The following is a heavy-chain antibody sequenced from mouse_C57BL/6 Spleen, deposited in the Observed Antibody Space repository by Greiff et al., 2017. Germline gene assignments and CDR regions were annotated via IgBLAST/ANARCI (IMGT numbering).Heavy chain of an antibody. CDR2: IYPSDSET. CDR1: GYTFTSYW. Sequence: QLQQPGAELVRPGSSVKLSCKASGYTFTSYWMDWVKQRPGQGLEWIGNIYPSDSETHYNQKFKDKATLTVDKSSSTAYMQLSSLTSEDSAVYYCARYDYYAMDYWGQGTSVTVSS. V-gene: IGHV1-61*01. CDR3: ARYDYYAMDY. J-gene: IGHJ4*01.